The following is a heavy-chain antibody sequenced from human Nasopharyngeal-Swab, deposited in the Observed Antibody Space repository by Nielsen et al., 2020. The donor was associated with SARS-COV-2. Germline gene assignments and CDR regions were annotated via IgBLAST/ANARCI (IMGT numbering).Heavy chain of an antibody. Sequence: GESLKISCAASGFTFSSYSMNWVRQAPGKGLEWVSSISSSSSYIYYADSVKGRFTISRDNAKNSLYLQMNSLRAEDTAVYYCARDREVSITIFGVVNDPHYYYGMDVWGQGTTVTVSS. CDR3: ARDREVSITIFGVVNDPHYYYGMDV. V-gene: IGHV3-21*01. CDR2: ISSSSSYI. D-gene: IGHD3-3*01. CDR1: GFTFSSYS. J-gene: IGHJ6*02.